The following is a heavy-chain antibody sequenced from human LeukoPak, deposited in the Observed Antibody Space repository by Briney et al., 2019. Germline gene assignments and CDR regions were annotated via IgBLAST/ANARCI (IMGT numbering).Heavy chain of an antibody. D-gene: IGHD3-10*01. Sequence: GGSLRLSCVASGFNFEDYGMSWVRQVPGKGLEWVSNINWSGGCKNYADSVNGRFTISRDDAKRSLYLQMSSLRPEDTALYFCARDPRNSGRFDYWGQGTLVTVSS. CDR2: INWSGGCK. V-gene: IGHV3-20*04. CDR3: ARDPRNSGRFDY. CDR1: GFNFEDYG. J-gene: IGHJ4*02.